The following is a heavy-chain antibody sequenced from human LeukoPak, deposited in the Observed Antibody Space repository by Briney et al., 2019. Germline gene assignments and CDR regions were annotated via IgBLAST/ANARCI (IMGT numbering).Heavy chain of an antibody. CDR1: GGTFSSYA. CDR2: IIPILGIA. Sequence: SVKVSCKASGGTFSSYAISWVRQAPGQGLEWMGRIIPILGIANYAQKFQGRVTMTEDTSTDTAYMELSSLRSEDTAVYYCATDSSPRNVGATGYFDLWGQGTLVP. J-gene: IGHJ4*03. CDR3: ATDSSPRNVGATGYFDL. D-gene: IGHD1-26*01. V-gene: IGHV1-69*04.